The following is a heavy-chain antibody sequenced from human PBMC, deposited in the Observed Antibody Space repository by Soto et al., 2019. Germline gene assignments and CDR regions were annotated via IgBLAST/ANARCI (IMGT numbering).Heavy chain of an antibody. CDR3: ARDPRYCSGGNCYSAGEYHYYYYMDV. V-gene: IGHV3-11*01. J-gene: IGHJ6*03. CDR2: ISSGGSPI. Sequence: QVQLVESGGGLVKPGGSLRLSCAASGFTFSDYYMSWIRQAPGKGLEWVSYISSGGSPIYYTDSVKGRFTISRDNAENSLYLQMNSLRAEDTAVYYCARDPRYCSGGNCYSAGEYHYYYYMDVWGKGTTVTVSS. D-gene: IGHD2-15*01. CDR1: GFTFSDYY.